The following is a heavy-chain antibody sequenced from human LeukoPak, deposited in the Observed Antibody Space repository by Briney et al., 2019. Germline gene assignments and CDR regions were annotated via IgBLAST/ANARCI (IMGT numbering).Heavy chain of an antibody. V-gene: IGHV4-61*08. CDR2: AYYSGST. CDR3: ARLRYCSSASCYFDP. Sequence: SETLTLTCTVSGGSVSARDHYWSWIRQPPGKGLEWIGYAYYSGSTMYNPSLRSRVTISVDTSKNQFSLKLKFVTAADTALYYCARLRYCSSASCYFDPWGQGTLVTVSS. CDR1: GGSVSARDHY. D-gene: IGHD2-2*01. J-gene: IGHJ5*02.